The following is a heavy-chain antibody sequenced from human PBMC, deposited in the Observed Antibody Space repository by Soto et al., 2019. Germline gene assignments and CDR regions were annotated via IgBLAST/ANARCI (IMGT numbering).Heavy chain of an antibody. CDR2: ISYDGSNK. D-gene: IGHD2-21*02. Sequence: QVQLVESGGGVVQPGRSLRLSCAASGFTFSSYGMHWVRQAPGKGLEWVAVISYDGSNKYYADSVKGRFTISRDNSKNTVYLQMNSLRAEDTAVYYCAKDDKRRAPYCGGDCYSRYYYGMDVWGQGTTVTVSS. CDR1: GFTFSSYG. V-gene: IGHV3-30*18. CDR3: AKDDKRRAPYCGGDCYSRYYYGMDV. J-gene: IGHJ6*02.